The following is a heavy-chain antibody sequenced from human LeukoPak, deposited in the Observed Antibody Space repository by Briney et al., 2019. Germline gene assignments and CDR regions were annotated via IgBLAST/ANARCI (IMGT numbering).Heavy chain of an antibody. Sequence: ASVKVSCKASGYTFTSYNINWVRQATGQGLEWMGWMNPNSGNTGYAQKFQGRVTMTRNTSISTAYMELSSLRSEDTAVYYCARTEDYYYGMDVWGQGTTVTVSS. D-gene: IGHD2-21*02. CDR3: ARTEDYYYGMDV. CDR2: MNPNSGNT. CDR1: GYTFTSYN. V-gene: IGHV1-8*01. J-gene: IGHJ6*02.